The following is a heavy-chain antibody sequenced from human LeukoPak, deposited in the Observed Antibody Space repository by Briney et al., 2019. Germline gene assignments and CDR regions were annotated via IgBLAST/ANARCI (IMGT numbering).Heavy chain of an antibody. Sequence: SETLSLTCPVSGGSICTFFWTWIRQPAGKGLEWIGRIYTGTTYYNPSLESRATISVDTSNNRFSLKLTSLTAADTAVYYCARGTEMASFTGYYSFDYWGRGSLVTVSS. CDR2: IYTGTT. D-gene: IGHD5-24*01. CDR3: ARGTEMASFTGYYSFDY. CDR1: GGSICTFF. V-gene: IGHV4-4*07. J-gene: IGHJ4*02.